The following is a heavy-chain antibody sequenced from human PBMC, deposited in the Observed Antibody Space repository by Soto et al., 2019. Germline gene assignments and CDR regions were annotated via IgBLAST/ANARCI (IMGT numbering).Heavy chain of an antibody. CDR1: GGTFSSYA. Sequence: ASVKVSCKASGGTFSSYAISWVRQAPGQGLEWMGGIIPIFGTANYAQKFQGRVTITADESTSTAYMELSSLRSEDTAVYYCARVIVVVPAAIISPYSPLDVWGRGTTVTVSS. J-gene: IGHJ6*02. CDR3: ARVIVVVPAAIISPYSPLDV. D-gene: IGHD2-2*02. CDR2: IIPIFGTA. V-gene: IGHV1-69*13.